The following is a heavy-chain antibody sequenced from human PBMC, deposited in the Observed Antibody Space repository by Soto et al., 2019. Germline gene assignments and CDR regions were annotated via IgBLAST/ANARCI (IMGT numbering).Heavy chain of an antibody. CDR1: GGSISSSSYY. D-gene: IGHD3-22*01. CDR2: IYYSGST. Sequence: SETLSLTCTVSGGSISSSSYYWGWIRQPPGKGLEWIGSIYYSGSTYYNPSLKSRVTISVDTSKNQFSLKLSSVTAADTAVYYCARARYYYDSSGHPDNWFDPWGQGTLVTVSS. J-gene: IGHJ5*02. CDR3: ARARYYYDSSGHPDNWFDP. V-gene: IGHV4-39*01.